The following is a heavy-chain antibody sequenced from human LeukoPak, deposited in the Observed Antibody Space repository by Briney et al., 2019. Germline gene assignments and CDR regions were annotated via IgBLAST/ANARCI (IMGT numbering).Heavy chain of an antibody. D-gene: IGHD4-17*01. CDR2: IYYSGST. CDR3: ARPSTVTTWYYMDV. J-gene: IGHJ6*03. V-gene: IGHV4-39*01. Sequence: WVRQPPGKGLEWIGSIYYSGSTYYNPSLKSRVTISVDTSKNQFSLKLSSVTAADTAVYYCARPSTVTTWYYMDVWGKGTTVTISS.